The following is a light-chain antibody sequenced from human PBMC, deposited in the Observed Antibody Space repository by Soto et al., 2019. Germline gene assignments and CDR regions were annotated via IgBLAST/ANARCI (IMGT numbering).Light chain of an antibody. V-gene: IGLV2-8*01. CDR2: EVT. CDR1: SSDVGGHNY. Sequence: QSALTQPPSASGSPGQSVTISCTGTSSDVGGHNYVSWYQQHPGKAPKVMIYEVTKRPSGVPDRFSGSKSGNTASLTVSGLQAEDEADYYCSSYAANNNFVVFGGGTKLTVL. CDR3: SSYAANNNFVV. J-gene: IGLJ2*01.